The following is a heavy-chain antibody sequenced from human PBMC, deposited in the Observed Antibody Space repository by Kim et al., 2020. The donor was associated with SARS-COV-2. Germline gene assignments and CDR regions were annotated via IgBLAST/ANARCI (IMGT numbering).Heavy chain of an antibody. V-gene: IGHV2-70*11. Sequence: SGPTLVNPTQTLTLTCTFSGFSLSTSGMCVTWIRQPPGKALEWLARIDWDDAKYYSTSLETRLTISKDTSKNQVVLTMTNLDPVDTATYYCARMISSNNWTFDYWSQGTLVTVSS. CDR1: GFSLSTSGMC. CDR2: IDWDDAK. CDR3: ARMISSNNWTFDY. D-gene: IGHD1-1*01. J-gene: IGHJ4*02.